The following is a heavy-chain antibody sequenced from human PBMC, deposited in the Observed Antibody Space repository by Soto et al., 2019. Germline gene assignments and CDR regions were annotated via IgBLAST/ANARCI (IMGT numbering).Heavy chain of an antibody. CDR1: GFTFSSYS. CDR2: ISSSSSYI. J-gene: IGHJ6*03. V-gene: IGHV3-21*01. CDR3: ARGLSYGDFYYYYYYMDV. Sequence: GGSLRLSCAASGFTFSSYSMNWVRQAPGKGLEWVSSISSSSSYIYYADSVKGRFTISRDNAKNSLYLQMNSLRAEDTAVYYCARGLSYGDFYYYYYYMDVWGKGTTVTVSS. D-gene: IGHD4-17*01.